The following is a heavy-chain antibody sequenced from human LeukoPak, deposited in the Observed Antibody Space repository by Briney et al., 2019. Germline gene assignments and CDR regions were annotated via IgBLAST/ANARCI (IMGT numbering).Heavy chain of an antibody. J-gene: IGHJ3*02. CDR2: IFDSGST. D-gene: IGHD1-26*01. CDR3: AREDSGSQGAFDI. V-gene: IGHV4-59*12. Sequence: SETLSLTCNVSGGSIITYYWSWIRQPPGKGLEWIGNIFDSGSTNYNPSLKSRVIMSVDTSKNQFSLKLSSVTAADTAVYYCAREDSGSQGAFDIWGQGTMVTVSS. CDR1: GGSIITYY.